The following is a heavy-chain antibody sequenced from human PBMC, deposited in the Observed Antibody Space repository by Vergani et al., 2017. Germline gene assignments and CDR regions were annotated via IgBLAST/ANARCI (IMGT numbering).Heavy chain of an antibody. J-gene: IGHJ4*02. CDR1: GFTFSGSA. Sequence: EVQLVESGGGLVQPGGSLKLSCAASGFTFSGSAMHWVRQASGKGLEWVGRIRSKANSYATTYAASVKGRFTISRDDSKNTAYLQMNSLKTEDTAVYYCTRPLGAVAGTLLDYWGQGTLVTVSS. CDR3: TRPLGAVAGTLLDY. CDR2: IRSKANSYAT. V-gene: IGHV3-73*01. D-gene: IGHD6-19*01.